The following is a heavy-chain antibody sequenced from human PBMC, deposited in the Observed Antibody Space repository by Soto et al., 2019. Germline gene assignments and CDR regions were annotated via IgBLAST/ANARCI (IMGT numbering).Heavy chain of an antibody. V-gene: IGHV1-69*13. CDR3: ARSTTFGVVMGNYYYYYGMDV. J-gene: IGHJ6*02. D-gene: IGHD3-3*01. CDR2: IIPIFGTA. Sequence: SVKVSCKASGGTFSSYAISWVRQAPGQGLEWMGGIIPIFGTANYAQKFQGRVTITADESTSTAYMELSSLRSEDTAVYYCARSTTFGVVMGNYYYYYGMDVWGQGTTVTVSS. CDR1: GGTFSSYA.